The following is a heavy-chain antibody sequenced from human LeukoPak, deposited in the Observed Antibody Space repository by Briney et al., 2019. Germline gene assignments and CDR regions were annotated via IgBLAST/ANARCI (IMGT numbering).Heavy chain of an antibody. Sequence: PGGSLRLSCAASGFTFSSYSMNWVRQAPGKGLEWVSSISSSSSYIYYADSVKGRFTISRDNAKNSLYLQMNSLRAEDTAVYYCARGIVGATRYYYYYMGVWGKGTTVTVSS. D-gene: IGHD1-26*01. CDR3: ARGIVGATRYYYYYMGV. V-gene: IGHV3-21*01. J-gene: IGHJ6*03. CDR1: GFTFSSYS. CDR2: ISSSSSYI.